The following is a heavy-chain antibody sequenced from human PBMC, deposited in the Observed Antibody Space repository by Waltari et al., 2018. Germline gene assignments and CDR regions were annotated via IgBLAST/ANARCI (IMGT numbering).Heavy chain of an antibody. CDR2: IYWNDDK. CDR1: GFSLSTSGVD. CDR3: AHKARSYWYFDL. D-gene: IGHD3-10*01. V-gene: IGHV2-5*01. Sequence: QITLKESGPTLVKPTQTLTLTCTFSGFSLSTSGVDVGWIRQPPGKALEWLALIYWNDDKRYSPSLKSRLTLTNDTSKNQVVLTMTNMDPVDTATYYCAHKARSYWYFDLWGRGTLVTVSS. J-gene: IGHJ2*01.